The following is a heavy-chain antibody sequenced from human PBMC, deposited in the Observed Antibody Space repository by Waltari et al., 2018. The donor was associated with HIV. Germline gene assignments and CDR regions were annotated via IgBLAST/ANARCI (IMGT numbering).Heavy chain of an antibody. J-gene: IGHJ4*02. CDR2: ISGRGGST. V-gene: IGHV3-23*01. Sequence: EVQLLESGGGLVQPGGSLRLSCAASGFTFSSYAMSWVRQAPGKWLGWVSAISGRGGSTYYADSVKGRFTISRDNSKNTLDLQMNSLRVEDTAVHYCAKCLGGSYSFDYWGQGTLVTVSS. CDR3: AKCLGGSYSFDY. D-gene: IGHD1-26*01. CDR1: GFTFSSYA.